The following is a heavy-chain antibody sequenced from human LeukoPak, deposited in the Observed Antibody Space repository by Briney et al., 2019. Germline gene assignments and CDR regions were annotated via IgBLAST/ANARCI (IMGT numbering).Heavy chain of an antibody. J-gene: IGHJ6*02. D-gene: IGHD3-22*01. CDR3: AREVGYYDSSGYPPYYYYYGMDV. CDR1: GYTFTGYY. V-gene: IGHV1-2*04. Sequence: ASVKVSCKASGYTFTGYYMHRVRQAPGQGLEWMGWINPNSGGTNYAQKFQGWVTMTRDTSISTAYMELSRLRSDDTAVYYCAREVGYYDSSGYPPYYYYYGMDVWGQGTTVTVSS. CDR2: INPNSGGT.